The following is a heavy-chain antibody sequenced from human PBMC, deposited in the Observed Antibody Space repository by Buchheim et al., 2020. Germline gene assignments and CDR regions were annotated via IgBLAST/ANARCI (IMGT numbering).Heavy chain of an antibody. CDR2: ISGSGGST. J-gene: IGHJ6*02. Sequence: EVQLLESGGGLVQPGGSLRLSCAASGFTFSSYAMSWVRQAPGKGLEWVSAISGSGGSTYYADSVKGRFTISRDNSKNTLYLQMNSLRAEDTAVYYCAKDYCSGGSCYSYYYYGMDVWGQGTT. D-gene: IGHD2-15*01. CDR1: GFTFSSYA. V-gene: IGHV3-23*01. CDR3: AKDYCSGGSCYSYYYYGMDV.